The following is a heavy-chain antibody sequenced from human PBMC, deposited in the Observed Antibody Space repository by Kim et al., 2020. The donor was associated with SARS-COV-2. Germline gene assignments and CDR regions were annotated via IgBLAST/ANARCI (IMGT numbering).Heavy chain of an antibody. V-gene: IGHV3-43*02. J-gene: IGHJ4*02. D-gene: IGHD4-17*01. CDR3: AKVSLKKAMDDYGDFLYFDY. Sequence: GGSLRLSCAASGFTFDDYAMHWVRQAPGKGLEWVSLISGDGGSTYYADSVKGRFTISRDNSKNSLYLQMNSLRTEDTALYYCAKVSLKKAMDDYGDFLYFDYWGQGTLVTVSS. CDR1: GFTFDDYA. CDR2: ISGDGGST.